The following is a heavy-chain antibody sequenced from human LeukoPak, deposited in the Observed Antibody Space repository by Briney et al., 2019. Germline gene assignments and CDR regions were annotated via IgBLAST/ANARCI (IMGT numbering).Heavy chain of an antibody. Sequence: SETLSLACAVYGGSFSGYYWSWIRQPPGKGLDWIGEINHSGSTNYNPSLKSRVTISVDTSKNQFSLKLSSVTAADTAVYYCARAAGVTFPFDYWGQGTLVTVSS. CDR2: INHSGST. V-gene: IGHV4-34*01. CDR1: GGSFSGYY. D-gene: IGHD3-16*01. CDR3: ARAAGVTFPFDY. J-gene: IGHJ4*02.